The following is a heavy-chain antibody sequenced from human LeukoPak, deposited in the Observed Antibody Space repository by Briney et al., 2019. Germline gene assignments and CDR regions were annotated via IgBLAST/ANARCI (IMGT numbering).Heavy chain of an antibody. Sequence: GGSLRLSCAASGLTFSSYAMSWFRQAPGKGLEWVANIKQDGSEKYYVDSVKGRFTISRDNAKNSLYLQMNSLRAEDTAVYYCASSLSGSYSSFDYWGQGTLVTVSS. CDR2: IKQDGSEK. D-gene: IGHD3-10*01. V-gene: IGHV3-7*01. CDR3: ASSLSGSYSSFDY. CDR1: GLTFSSYA. J-gene: IGHJ4*01.